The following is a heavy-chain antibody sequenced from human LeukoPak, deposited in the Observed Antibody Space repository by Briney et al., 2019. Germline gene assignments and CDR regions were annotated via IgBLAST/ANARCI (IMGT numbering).Heavy chain of an antibody. CDR2: IYTSGST. CDR1: GGSISSGNYY. J-gene: IGHJ6*03. D-gene: IGHD6-25*01. Sequence: SQTLSLTCTVSGGSISSGNYYWNWIRQPAGKGLEWIGRIYTSGSTNYSPSLKSRVTISMDTSKNQFSLKLTSVTAADTAVYYCARAVSGLGPYYYYMDVWGKGTTVTISS. V-gene: IGHV4-61*02. CDR3: ARAVSGLGPYYYYMDV.